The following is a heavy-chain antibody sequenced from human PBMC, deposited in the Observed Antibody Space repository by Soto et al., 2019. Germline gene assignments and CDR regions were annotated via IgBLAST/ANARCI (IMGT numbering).Heavy chain of an antibody. CDR2: IYYSGST. V-gene: IGHV4-59*01. D-gene: IGHD1-26*01. CDR1: GGSISSYY. CDR3: ARLHLGSCYDY. J-gene: IGHJ4*02. Sequence: SETLSLTCIVSGGSISSYYWSWIRQPPGKGLEWIGYIYYSGSTNYNPSLKSRVIISVDTSKNQFSLKLSSVTAADTAVYYCARLHLGSCYDYWGQGTLVTVSS.